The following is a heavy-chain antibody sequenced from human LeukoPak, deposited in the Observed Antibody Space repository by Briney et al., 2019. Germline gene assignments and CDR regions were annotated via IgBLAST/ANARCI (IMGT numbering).Heavy chain of an antibody. D-gene: IGHD4-17*01. V-gene: IGHV4-59*12. CDR3: ASRDDSGPY. CDR2: IFYSGST. Sequence: SETLSLTCTVSGVSISSSYWTWIRQPPGKGLEWIGYIFYSGSTNYNPSLKSRGTISVDKSKNHFSLRVTSMTAADTAVYYCASRDDSGPYWGQGTLVTVSS. CDR1: GVSISSSY. J-gene: IGHJ4*02.